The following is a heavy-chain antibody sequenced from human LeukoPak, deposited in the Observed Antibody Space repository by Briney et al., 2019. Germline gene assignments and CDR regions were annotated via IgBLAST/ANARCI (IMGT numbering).Heavy chain of an antibody. D-gene: IGHD3-22*01. J-gene: IGHJ4*02. CDR3: ARDYDSSGYYLGVPDY. CDR2: ISAYNGNT. V-gene: IGHV1-18*01. Sequence: ASVKVSCKASGYTFTSYGISWVRQAPGQGLEWMGWISAYNGNTNYAQKLQGRVTMTTDTSTSTAYMELRSLRSDDTAVYYCARDYDSSGYYLGVPDYWGQGTLVTVSS. CDR1: GYTFTSYG.